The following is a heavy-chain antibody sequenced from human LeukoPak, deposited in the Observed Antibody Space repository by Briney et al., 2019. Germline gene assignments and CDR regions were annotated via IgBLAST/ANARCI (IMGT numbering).Heavy chain of an antibody. J-gene: IGHJ6*02. D-gene: IGHD2-2*01. CDR3: ARGARSYAEDGMDV. Sequence: SVKVSCKASGGTFSSYAISWVRQAPGQGLEWMGRIIPILGIANYAQKFQGRVTITADKSTSTAYMELSSLRSEDTAVYYCARGARSYAEDGMDVWGQGTTVTVSS. CDR2: IIPILGIA. V-gene: IGHV1-69*04. CDR1: GGTFSSYA.